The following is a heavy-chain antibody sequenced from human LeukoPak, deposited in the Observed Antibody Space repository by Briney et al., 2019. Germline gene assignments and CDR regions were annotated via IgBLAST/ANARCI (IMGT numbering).Heavy chain of an antibody. J-gene: IGHJ6*02. V-gene: IGHV1-69*13. CDR1: GGTFSSYA. CDR2: IIPIFGTA. Sequence: SVKVSCKASGGTFSSYAISWVRQAPGQGLEWMGGIIPIFGTANYAQKFQGRVTITADESTSTAYMELSSLRSEDTAVYYCANRPRYCSGGSCYSNYYYYGMDVWGQGTTVTVSS. D-gene: IGHD2-15*01. CDR3: ANRPRYCSGGSCYSNYYYYGMDV.